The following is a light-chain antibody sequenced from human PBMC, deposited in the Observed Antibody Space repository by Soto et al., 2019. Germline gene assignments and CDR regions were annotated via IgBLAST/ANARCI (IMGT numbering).Light chain of an antibody. CDR3: QHYNSYSEA. CDR1: QTISSW. Sequence: DLQRTQSPSTLSGSVGARVTITCRASQTISSWLAWCQQKQGKAPKLLIYKASTLKSGVPSRFSGSGSGTEFTITISSLQPDDFATYYCQHYNSYSEAFGQGTKVDIK. J-gene: IGKJ1*01. CDR2: KAS. V-gene: IGKV1-5*03.